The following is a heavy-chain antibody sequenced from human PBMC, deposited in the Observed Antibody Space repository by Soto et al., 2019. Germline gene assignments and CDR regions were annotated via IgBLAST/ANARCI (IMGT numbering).Heavy chain of an antibody. V-gene: IGHV4-61*03. J-gene: IGHJ4*02. D-gene: IGHD6-6*01. CDR1: GVSVNRDNYD. CDR2: IYNTGST. Sequence: SETLSLTCPVSGVSVNRDNYDWRSVRQPPGKGLEWIGHIYNTGSTTYTPSLKSRVTISLDTSRNRFSLSLNSVTAADTAVVYCAREYSNSPEAFDFWGRGTLVTVSS. CDR3: AREYSNSPEAFDF.